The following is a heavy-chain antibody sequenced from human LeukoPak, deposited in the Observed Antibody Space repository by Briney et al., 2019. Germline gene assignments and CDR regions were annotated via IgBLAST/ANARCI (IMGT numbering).Heavy chain of an antibody. D-gene: IGHD2-15*01. Sequence: SETLSLTCTVSGGSISSSSYYWGWIRQPPGKGLEWIGSIYYSGSTYYNPSLKSRVTISVDTSKNQFSLKLSSVTAADTAVYYCAREAVELLRYFDLWGRGTLVTVSS. CDR1: GGSISSSSYY. CDR3: AREAVELLRYFDL. J-gene: IGHJ2*01. CDR2: IYYSGST. V-gene: IGHV4-39*07.